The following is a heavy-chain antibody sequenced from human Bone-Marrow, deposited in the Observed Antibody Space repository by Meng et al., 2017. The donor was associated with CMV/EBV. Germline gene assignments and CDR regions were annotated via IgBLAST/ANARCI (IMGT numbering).Heavy chain of an antibody. Sequence: ASVKVSCKASGYTFTSYGISWVRQAPGQGLEWMGWISAYNGNTNYAQKLQGRVTMTTDTSTSTAYMELRSLRSDDTAVYYCARDRRNLAARPREFDYWGQGTLVTFSS. CDR1: GYTFTSYG. J-gene: IGHJ4*02. CDR2: ISAYNGNT. D-gene: IGHD6-6*01. CDR3: ARDRRNLAARPREFDY. V-gene: IGHV1-18*01.